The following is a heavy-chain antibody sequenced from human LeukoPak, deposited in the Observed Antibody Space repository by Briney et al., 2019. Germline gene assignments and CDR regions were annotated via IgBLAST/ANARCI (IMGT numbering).Heavy chain of an antibody. CDR2: IGKRGDSYAT. V-gene: IGHV3-73*01. Sequence: GGSLRLSCAVSGLTFSASPMHWVRQASGKGPEWVGRIGKRGDSYATTYGASVKGRFTISRDDSVNTAYLQMDSLKIEDTAVYYCLPEPFYYVDVWGQGTAVTVSS. CDR3: LPEPFYYVDV. CDR1: GLTFSASP. J-gene: IGHJ6*03.